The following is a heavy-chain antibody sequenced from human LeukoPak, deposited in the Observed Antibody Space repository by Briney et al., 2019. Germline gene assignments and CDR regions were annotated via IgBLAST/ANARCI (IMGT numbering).Heavy chain of an antibody. V-gene: IGHV3-66*01. J-gene: IGHJ4*02. Sequence: GGSLRLSCAGSGFTFNNLALTWVRQAPGKGLEWVSVIYSGGSTYHADSVKGRFTISRDSSENTLYLQMNSLRAEDTAVYYCARESTPRYYFDSWGQGTLVTVSS. CDR1: GFTFNNLA. CDR2: IYSGGST. CDR3: ARESTPRYYFDS. D-gene: IGHD2-2*01.